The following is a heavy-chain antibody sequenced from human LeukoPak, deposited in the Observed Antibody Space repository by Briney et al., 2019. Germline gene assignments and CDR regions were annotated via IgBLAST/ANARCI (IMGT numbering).Heavy chain of an antibody. CDR2: ISSSSSTI. V-gene: IGHV3-48*01. D-gene: IGHD3-22*01. J-gene: IGHJ3*02. CDR3: AREKWLLLPDAFDI. Sequence: PGGSLRLSCAASGFTFSSYSMNWVRQAPGKGLEWASYISSSSSTIYYADSVKGRFTISRDNAKNSLYLQMNSLRAEDTAVYYCAREKWLLLPDAFDIWGQGTMVTVSS. CDR1: GFTFSSYS.